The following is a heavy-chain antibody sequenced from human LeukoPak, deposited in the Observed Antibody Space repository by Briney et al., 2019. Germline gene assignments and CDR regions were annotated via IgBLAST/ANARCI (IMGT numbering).Heavy chain of an antibody. CDR3: ANNTAAGNYWYFDL. Sequence: SETLSLTCTVSGGSISSGDYYWSWIRQPPGKGLEWIGYIYYSGSTYYNPSLKSRVTISVDTSKNQFSLKLSSVTAADTAVYYCANNTAAGNYWYFDLWGRGTLVTVSS. CDR1: GGSISSGDYY. V-gene: IGHV4-30-4*08. CDR2: IYYSGST. D-gene: IGHD6-13*01. J-gene: IGHJ2*01.